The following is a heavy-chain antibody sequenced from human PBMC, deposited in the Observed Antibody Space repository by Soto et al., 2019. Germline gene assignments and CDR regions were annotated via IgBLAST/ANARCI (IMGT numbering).Heavy chain of an antibody. Sequence: SETLSLTCTVSGGSISSSSYYWGWIRQPPGKGLEWIGSIYYSGSTYYNPSLKSRVTIPVDTSKNQFSLKLSSVTAADTAVYYCAKRKIAAAGTEYFDYWGQGTLVTVSS. CDR2: IYYSGST. V-gene: IGHV4-39*01. D-gene: IGHD6-13*01. CDR3: AKRKIAAAGTEYFDY. J-gene: IGHJ4*02. CDR1: GGSISSSSYY.